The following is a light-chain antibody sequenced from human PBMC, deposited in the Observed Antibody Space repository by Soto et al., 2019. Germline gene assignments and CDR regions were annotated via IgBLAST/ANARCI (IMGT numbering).Light chain of an antibody. CDR2: DVS. Sequence: QSALNQPASVSGSPGQSITISCTGTSSDVGYYNSVSWYQRHPGNVPKLIIYDVSSRPSGVSNRFSGFKSGNTASLTISGLQAEDEADYYCSSYPSSETHVLFGGGTKLTVL. V-gene: IGLV2-14*03. CDR3: SSYPSSETHVL. CDR1: SSDVGYYNS. J-gene: IGLJ2*01.